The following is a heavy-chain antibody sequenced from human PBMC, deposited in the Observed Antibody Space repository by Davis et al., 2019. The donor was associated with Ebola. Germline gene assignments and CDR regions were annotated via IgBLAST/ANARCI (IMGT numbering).Heavy chain of an antibody. Sequence: PSESLSLSCAASGFSVSSNYTSWVRPVPGKGLEWVSAISGSGGSTYYADSVKGRCTISRDNSKNALYLQMNKLRAEDTATYYCVKRASGSSGCDYWSQGTLVTVSS. CDR3: VKRASGSSGCDY. CDR2: ISGSGGST. V-gene: IGHV3-23*01. D-gene: IGHD6-6*01. J-gene: IGHJ4*02. CDR1: GFSVSSNY.